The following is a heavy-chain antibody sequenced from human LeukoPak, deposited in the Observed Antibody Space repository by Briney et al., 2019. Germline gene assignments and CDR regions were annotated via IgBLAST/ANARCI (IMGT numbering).Heavy chain of an antibody. J-gene: IGHJ4*02. CDR1: GGSFSGYY. CDR2: INHSGST. V-gene: IGHV4-34*01. CDR3: ARGRGWMKQQLVRYFDY. D-gene: IGHD6-13*01. Sequence: SETLSLTRAVYGGSFSGYYWSWIRQPPGKGLEWIGEINHSGSTNYNPSLTRRVTISVDTSKNQFSLKLSSVTAADTAVYYCARGRGWMKQQLVRYFDYWGQGTLVTVSS.